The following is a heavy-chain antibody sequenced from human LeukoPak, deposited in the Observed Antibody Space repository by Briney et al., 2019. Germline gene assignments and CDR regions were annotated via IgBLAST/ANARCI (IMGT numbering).Heavy chain of an antibody. CDR1: GFTFDDYA. CDR3: ASTTRVPGAGVDS. CDR2: ISGDGGTT. V-gene: IGHV3-43*02. D-gene: IGHD3-3*01. J-gene: IGHJ5*01. Sequence: GGSLRLSCAASGFTFDDYAMHWVRQAPGKGLEWVSLISGDGGTTYSADSVKGRFTISRDESKNTMYLQMNRLRVDDTAVYYCASTTRVPGAGVDSWGQGTLVTVS.